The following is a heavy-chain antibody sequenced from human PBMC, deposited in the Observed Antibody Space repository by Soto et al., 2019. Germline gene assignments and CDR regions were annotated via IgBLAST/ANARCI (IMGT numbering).Heavy chain of an antibody. CDR1: GGSISRYY. CDR3: ARGEAAALYYFDY. J-gene: IGHJ4*02. CDR2: IYYSGST. V-gene: IGHV4-59*01. D-gene: IGHD6-13*01. Sequence: SETLSLTCTVSGGSISRYYWSWIRQPPGKGLEWIGYIYYSGSTNYNPSLKSRVTISVDTSKNQFSLKLRSVTAADTAVYYSARGEAAALYYFDYWGQGTLVTVSA.